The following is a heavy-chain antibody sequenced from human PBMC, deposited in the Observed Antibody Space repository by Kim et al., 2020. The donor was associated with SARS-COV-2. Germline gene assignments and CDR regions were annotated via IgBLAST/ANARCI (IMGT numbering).Heavy chain of an antibody. V-gene: IGHV3-74*01. CDR3: ARDWRLTIHSPVAFDI. Sequence: GGSLRLSCAASGFTFTNFWMHWVRQAPGKGLAWVSRISPDGSETAYSDSVNGRFTISRDIAKNTLYLQMNSLTAEDTAVYYCARDWRLTIHSPVAFDIWGQGTMVTVSS. CDR2: ISPDGSET. CDR1: GFTFTNFW. D-gene: IGHD2-21*01. J-gene: IGHJ3*02.